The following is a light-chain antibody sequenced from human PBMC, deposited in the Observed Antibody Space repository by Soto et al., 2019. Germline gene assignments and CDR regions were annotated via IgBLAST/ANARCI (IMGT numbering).Light chain of an antibody. Sequence: QSVLAQPASVSGSPGQSITISCTGTSSDVGAYNSVSWYQQRPHKAPQVIIYKGTQRPSGVSNRFSGSTSGNAASLTISGLQADDEADYFCCSSAPESTYVFGNGTKV. V-gene: IGLV2-23*01. CDR3: CSSAPESTYV. J-gene: IGLJ1*01. CDR1: SSDVGAYNS. CDR2: KGT.